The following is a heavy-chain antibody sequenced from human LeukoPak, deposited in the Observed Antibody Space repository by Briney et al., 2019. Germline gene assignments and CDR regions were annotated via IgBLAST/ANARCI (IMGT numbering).Heavy chain of an antibody. J-gene: IGHJ3*02. D-gene: IGHD3-22*01. V-gene: IGHV4-31*03. Sequence: PSQTLSLTCTVSGGSISSAGYYWSWIRQHPGKGLEWIGYIFYSGSTYYNPSLKSRVNISADTSQNQFSLKLSSVTAADTAVYYCARQYYDSSGYRSDAFDIWGQGTMVTVSS. CDR1: GGSISSAGYY. CDR2: IFYSGST. CDR3: ARQYYDSSGYRSDAFDI.